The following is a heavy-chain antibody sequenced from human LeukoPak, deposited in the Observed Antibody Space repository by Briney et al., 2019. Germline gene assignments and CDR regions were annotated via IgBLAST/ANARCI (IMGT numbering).Heavy chain of an antibody. CDR3: ARALEYDY. CDR1: VFTFSSSS. CDR2: ISSSSSTI. V-gene: IGHV3-48*01. D-gene: IGHD6-6*01. J-gene: IGHJ4*02. Sequence: GGFLRLSCAASVFTFSSSSINWVRQAPGKGLEWVSYISSSSSTIYYAGSVKGRFTISRDNAKNSLYLQMNSLRAEDTAVYYCARALEYDYWGQGTLVTVSS.